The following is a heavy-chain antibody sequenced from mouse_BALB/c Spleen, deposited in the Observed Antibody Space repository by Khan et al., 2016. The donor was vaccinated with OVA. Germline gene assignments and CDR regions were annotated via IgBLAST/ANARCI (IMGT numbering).Heavy chain of an antibody. CDR1: GYSFTSYY. D-gene: IGHD2-2*01. J-gene: IGHJ3*01. CDR3: TRHGYVAWFTY. CDR2: IDPFSGGS. Sequence: VQLKQSGPELMKPGASVKISCKASGYSFTSYYIHWVMQRHGESLEWIGYIDPFSGGSTYNQKFKVKATLTVDKSSSTAYIHLSNRTSEDSAVYYGTRHGYVAWFTYWGQGTLVTVSA. V-gene: IGHV1-31*01.